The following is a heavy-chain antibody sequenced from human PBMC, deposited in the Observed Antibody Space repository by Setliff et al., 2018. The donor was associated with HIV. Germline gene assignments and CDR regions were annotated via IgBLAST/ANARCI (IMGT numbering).Heavy chain of an antibody. CDR2: MNPDSRNT. CDR3: ARYALCSDDCSDEGADI. Sequence: ASVKVSCKSSGYTFTNYDINWVRQAAGQGLEWMGWMNPDSRNTGYAQRFEGSVTMTWDTSISTAYMELNNVKFEDTAVYYCARYALCSDDCSDEGADIWGQGTLVTVS. CDR1: GYTFTNYD. V-gene: IGHV1-8*02. D-gene: IGHD2-21*01. J-gene: IGHJ4*02.